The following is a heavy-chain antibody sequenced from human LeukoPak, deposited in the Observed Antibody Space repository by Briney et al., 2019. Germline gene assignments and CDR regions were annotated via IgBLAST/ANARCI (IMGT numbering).Heavy chain of an antibody. CDR3: ARDPTNTSGRYVYLDY. V-gene: IGHV1-2*02. Sequence: ASVKVSCKASGYTFTGYYMHWVRQAPGQGLEWMGWINPNSGGTNYAQKFQGRVTMTRDTSISTAYMELSRLRSDDTAVYYCARDPTNTSGRYVYLDYWGQGTLVTVSS. J-gene: IGHJ4*02. D-gene: IGHD6-19*01. CDR1: GYTFTGYY. CDR2: INPNSGGT.